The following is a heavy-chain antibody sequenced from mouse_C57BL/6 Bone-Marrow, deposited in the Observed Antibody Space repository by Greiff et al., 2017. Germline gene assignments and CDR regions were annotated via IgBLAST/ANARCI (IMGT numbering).Heavy chain of an antibody. CDR1: GYTFTSYW. Sequence: QVQLQQPGAELVMPGASVKLSCKASGYTFTSYWMHWVKQRPGQGLEWIGEIDPSDSYTNYNQKFKGKSTLTVDKSSSTAYMQLSSLTSEDSAVYYCARWYYGSSDGFAYWAKGLWSLSLQ. CDR3: ARWYYGSSDGFAY. CDR2: IDPSDSYT. V-gene: IGHV1-69*01. J-gene: IGHJ3*01. D-gene: IGHD1-1*01.